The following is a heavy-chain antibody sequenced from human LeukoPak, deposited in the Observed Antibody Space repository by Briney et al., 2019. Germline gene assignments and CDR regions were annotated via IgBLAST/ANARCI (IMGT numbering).Heavy chain of an antibody. J-gene: IGHJ4*02. CDR2: ISGSGGST. D-gene: IGHD6-19*01. Sequence: GGSLRLSCAASGFTFSSYGMSWVRQAPGKGLEWVSAISGSGGSTYYADSVKGRFTISRDNSKNTLYLQMNSLRAEDTAVYYCARDPGVGWDYFDYWGQGTLVTVSS. V-gene: IGHV3-23*01. CDR3: ARDPGVGWDYFDY. CDR1: GFTFSSYG.